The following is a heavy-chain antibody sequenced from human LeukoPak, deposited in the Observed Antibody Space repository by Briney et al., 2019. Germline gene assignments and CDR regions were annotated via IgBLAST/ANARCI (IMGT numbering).Heavy chain of an antibody. J-gene: IGHJ4*02. V-gene: IGHV3-30*03. Sequence: GGSLRLSCAASGFTFRSYGIHWVRQAPGKGLEWVAVMSYDGTNEYYADSLKGRFTISRDNAKNSLYLQMNSLRAEDTAVYYCARGGLMRYFDYWGQGTLVTVSS. CDR2: MSYDGTNE. CDR1: GFTFRSYG. D-gene: IGHD2-8*01. CDR3: ARGGLMRYFDY.